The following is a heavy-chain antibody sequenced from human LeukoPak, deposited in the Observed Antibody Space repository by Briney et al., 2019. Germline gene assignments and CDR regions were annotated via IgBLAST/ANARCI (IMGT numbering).Heavy chain of an antibody. Sequence: SETLSLTCTVSGGSISSYYWSWIRQPPGKGLEWIGHIYYSGSTNYNPSLKSRVTISVDTSKNQFSLKLSSVTAADTAVYYCARGSTYDSSGSDAFDIWGQGTMVTVSS. CDR1: GGSISSYY. J-gene: IGHJ3*02. CDR2: IYYSGST. D-gene: IGHD3-22*01. V-gene: IGHV4-59*01. CDR3: ARGSTYDSSGSDAFDI.